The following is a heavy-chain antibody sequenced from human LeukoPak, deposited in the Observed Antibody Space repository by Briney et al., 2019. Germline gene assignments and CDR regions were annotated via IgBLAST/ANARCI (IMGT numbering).Heavy chain of an antibody. D-gene: IGHD3-3*01. J-gene: IGHJ4*01. CDR3: AGGPGFLIDC. CDR1: GFTFSDYY. Sequence: GGSLRLSCAASGFTFSDYYMSWIRQAPGKGLEWIANINQNGNEKHYLDSMKGRLTISRDNANNLVFLQMNSLTIEDTAVYYCAGGPGFLIDCWGHGTLVTVSS. V-gene: IGHV3-7*01. CDR2: INQNGNEK.